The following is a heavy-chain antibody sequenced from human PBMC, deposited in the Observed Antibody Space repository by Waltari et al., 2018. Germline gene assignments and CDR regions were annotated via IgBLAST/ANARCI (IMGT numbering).Heavy chain of an antibody. J-gene: IGHJ3*02. CDR2: ISAYNGNT. D-gene: IGHD3-10*01. CDR1: GYTFTSYG. Sequence: GQSGAEVKKPGASVKVSCKASGYTFTSYGISWVRQAPGQGLEWMGWISAYNGNTNYAQKLQGRVTMTTDTSTSTAYMELRSLRSDDTAVYYCARSSPRPFYGSGPAGRGYAFDIWGQGTMVTVSS. CDR3: ARSSPRPFYGSGPAGRGYAFDI. V-gene: IGHV1-18*01.